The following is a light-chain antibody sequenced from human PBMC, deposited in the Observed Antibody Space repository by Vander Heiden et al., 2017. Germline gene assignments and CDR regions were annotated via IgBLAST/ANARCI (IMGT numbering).Light chain of an antibody. Sequence: QSALTQPASVSGSPGQSLTISCTGTSSDVGRYNYVSWYQQHPGKAPKLMIYDVSNRPSGVSNRFSGSKSGNTASLTITGLQAEDEADYYCSSYTSTSTQVFGTGTKVTVL. J-gene: IGLJ1*01. CDR3: SSYTSTSTQV. CDR2: DVS. V-gene: IGLV2-14*03. CDR1: SSDVGRYNY.